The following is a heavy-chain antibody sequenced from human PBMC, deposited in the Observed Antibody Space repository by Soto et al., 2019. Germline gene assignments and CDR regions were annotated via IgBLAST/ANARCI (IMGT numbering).Heavy chain of an antibody. CDR2: IYYTGST. D-gene: IGHD3-22*01. V-gene: IGHV4-59*01. CDR1: GGSISSYY. Sequence: QVQLQESGPGLVKPSETLSLTCTVSGGSISSYYWSWIRQPPGKGLEWIAYIYYTGSTNYNPSLKSRVTLTAGTSKNQFSPNLISVTAADTAMYYCGRVDSRRSYFAYWGQGTLVNLSP. J-gene: IGHJ4*02. CDR3: GRVDSRRSYFAY.